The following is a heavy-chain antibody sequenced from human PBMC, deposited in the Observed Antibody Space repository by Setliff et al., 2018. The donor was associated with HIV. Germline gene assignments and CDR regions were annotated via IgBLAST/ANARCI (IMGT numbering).Heavy chain of an antibody. D-gene: IGHD3-10*01. Sequence: ASVKVSCKASXYTFTSYGISWVRQAPGRGLEWTGWISAYNGNTNYAQKVQGRVTRTTDTSTSTAXXXXXSLRSDDTXXYFXARDQEPEGTSGSFTPSAYWGQGT. CDR3: ARDQEPEGTSGSFTPSAY. CDR2: ISAYNGNT. V-gene: IGHV1-18*01. J-gene: IGHJ4*02. CDR1: XYTFTSYG.